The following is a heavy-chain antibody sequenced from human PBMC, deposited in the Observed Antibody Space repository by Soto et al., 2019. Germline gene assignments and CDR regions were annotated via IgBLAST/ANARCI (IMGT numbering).Heavy chain of an antibody. D-gene: IGHD3-22*01. V-gene: IGHV4-4*07. Sequence: PSETLSLTCTVSGGSISSYYWSWIRQPAGKGLEWIGRIYTSGSTNYNPSLKSRVTMSVDTSKNQFSLKLSSVTAADTAVYYCARGRGYYDSSWVYYYGMDVWGKGPTVTVSS. J-gene: IGHJ6*04. CDR1: GGSISSYY. CDR2: IYTSGST. CDR3: ARGRGYYDSSWVYYYGMDV.